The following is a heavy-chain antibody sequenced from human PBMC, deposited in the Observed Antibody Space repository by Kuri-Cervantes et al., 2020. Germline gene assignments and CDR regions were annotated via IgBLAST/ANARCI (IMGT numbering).Heavy chain of an antibody. CDR1: GGSISSYY. V-gene: IGHV4-59*01. D-gene: IGHD1-26*01. CDR2: IYYSGST. J-gene: IGHJ4*02. Sequence: SETLSLTCTVSGGSISSYYWSWIRQPPGKGLEWIGYIYYSGSTNYNPSLKSRVTISVDTSKNQFSLKLSSVTAADTAVYYCARELGATPGSFDYWGQGTLVTVSS. CDR3: ARELGATPGSFDY.